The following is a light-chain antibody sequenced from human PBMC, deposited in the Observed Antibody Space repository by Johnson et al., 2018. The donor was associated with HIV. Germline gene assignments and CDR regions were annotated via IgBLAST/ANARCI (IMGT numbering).Light chain of an antibody. Sequence: QSVLTQPPSVSAAPGQKVTISCSGSSSNIGNNYVSWYRHLPGTAPKLLICENNKRPSGIPDGFSGSKSGTSATLGITGLQTGDEVDYYCGTWDSSLSAHYVFGTGTKITVL. V-gene: IGLV1-51*02. CDR2: ENN. CDR3: GTWDSSLSAHYV. J-gene: IGLJ1*01. CDR1: SSNIGNNY.